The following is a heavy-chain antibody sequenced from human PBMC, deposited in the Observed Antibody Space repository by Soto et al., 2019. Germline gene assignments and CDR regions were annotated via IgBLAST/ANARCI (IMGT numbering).Heavy chain of an antibody. CDR2: ISGSGGST. J-gene: IGHJ4*02. D-gene: IGHD6-13*01. V-gene: IGHV3-23*01. CDR1: GFTFSSYA. Sequence: GGSLRLSCAASGFTFSSYAMSWVRQAPGKGLEWVSAISGSGGSTYYADSVKGRFTISRDNSKNTLYLQMNSLRAEDTAVYYCAKQGSEINGGSSWEFDYWGQGTLVTVSS. CDR3: AKQGSEINGGSSWEFDY.